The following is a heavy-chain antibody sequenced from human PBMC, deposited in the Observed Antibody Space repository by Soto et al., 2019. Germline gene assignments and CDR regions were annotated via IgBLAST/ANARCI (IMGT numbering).Heavy chain of an antibody. CDR2: INHSGST. Sequence: KPSETLSLTCAVYGGSFSGYYWSWIRQPPGKGLEWIGEINHSGSTNYNPSLKSRVTISVDTSKNQFSLKLSSVTAADTAVYYCARGSPSWTRYFDWSPHKYWFDPWGQGTLVTVSS. CDR3: ARGSPSWTRYFDWSPHKYWFDP. CDR1: GGSFSGYY. J-gene: IGHJ5*02. D-gene: IGHD3-9*01. V-gene: IGHV4-34*01.